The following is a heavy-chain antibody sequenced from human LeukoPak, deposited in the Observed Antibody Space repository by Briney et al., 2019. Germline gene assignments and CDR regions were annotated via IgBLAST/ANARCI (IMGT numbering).Heavy chain of an antibody. Sequence: GASVKVSCKASGYTFTDYYMHWVRQAPGQGLEWMGWINPNSGGTNYAQKFQGRVTMTRDTSISTAYMEVSRLRSDDTAVYYCARGSDVLPVYCFDYWGQGTLVTVSS. CDR1: GYTFTDYY. D-gene: IGHD2-8*01. CDR3: ARGSDVLPVYCFDY. CDR2: INPNSGGT. J-gene: IGHJ4*02. V-gene: IGHV1-2*02.